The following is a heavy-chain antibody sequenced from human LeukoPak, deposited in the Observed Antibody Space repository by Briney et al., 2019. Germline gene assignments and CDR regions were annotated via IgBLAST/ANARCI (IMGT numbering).Heavy chain of an antibody. Sequence: SETLSLTCTVSGGSVSSGSYYWSWIRQPPGKGLEWIGEINHSGSTNYNPSLKSRVTISVDTSKNQFSLKLSSVTAADTAVYYCARGRHVEGSCSGGSCYFHYWGQGTLVTVSS. CDR1: GGSVSSGSYY. CDR3: ARGRHVEGSCSGGSCYFHY. CDR2: INHSGST. J-gene: IGHJ4*02. V-gene: IGHV4-61*01. D-gene: IGHD2-15*01.